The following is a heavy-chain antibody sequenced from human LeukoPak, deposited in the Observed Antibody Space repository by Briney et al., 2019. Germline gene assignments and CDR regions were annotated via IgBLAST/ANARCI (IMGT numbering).Heavy chain of an antibody. CDR2: IYTSGST. CDR3: ARARPGTRGPVPQKSYYYYYMDV. Sequence: PSGTLSLTCTVSGGSISSGSYYWSWIRQPAGKGLEWIGRIYTSGSTNYNPSLKSRVTISVDTSKNQFSLKLSSVTAADTAVYYCARARPGTRGPVPQKSYYYYYMDVWGKGTTVTISS. D-gene: IGHD1-1*01. V-gene: IGHV4-61*02. J-gene: IGHJ6*03. CDR1: GGSISSGSYY.